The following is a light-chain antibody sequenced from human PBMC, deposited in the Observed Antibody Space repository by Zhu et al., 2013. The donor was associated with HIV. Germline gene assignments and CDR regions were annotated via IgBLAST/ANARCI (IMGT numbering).Light chain of an antibody. J-gene: IGLJ2*01. CDR3: QSHDSSLSGYVV. CDR1: SSNIGSNY. CDR2: RNN. V-gene: IGLV1-47*01. Sequence: QSVLTQPPSASGTPGQRVTISCSGSSSNIGSNYVYWYQQLPGTAPKLLIYRNNQRPSGVPDRFSGSKSGTSASLAITGLQAEDEADYYCQSHDSSLSGYVVFGGGTKLTVL.